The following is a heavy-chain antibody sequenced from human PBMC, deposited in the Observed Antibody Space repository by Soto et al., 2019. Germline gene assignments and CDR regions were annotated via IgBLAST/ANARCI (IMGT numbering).Heavy chain of an antibody. V-gene: IGHV4-59*01. J-gene: IGHJ4*02. Sequence: SETLSLTCTVSSSSISSYYWSWIRRPPGKGLEWIGYIYYSGSTNYNPSLKSRVTISVDTSKNQFSLKLSSVTAADTAVYYCARGGNDFWSGYYYYFDYWGQGTLVTVPQ. CDR2: IYYSGST. D-gene: IGHD3-3*01. CDR3: ARGGNDFWSGYYYYFDY. CDR1: SSSISSYY.